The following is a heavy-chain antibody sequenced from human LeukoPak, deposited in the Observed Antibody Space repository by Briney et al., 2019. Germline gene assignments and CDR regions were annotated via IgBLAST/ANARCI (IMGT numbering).Heavy chain of an antibody. CDR1: GYTLTELS. Sequence: ASVKVSCKVSGYTLTELSMHWVRQAPGKGLEWMGGFDPEDGETIYAQKFQGRVTMTEDTSTDTAYMELSSLRSEDTAVYYCATDRPVCSSTSCPWDYWGQGTLVTVSS. D-gene: IGHD2-2*01. CDR3: ATDRPVCSSTSCPWDY. V-gene: IGHV1-24*01. J-gene: IGHJ4*02. CDR2: FDPEDGET.